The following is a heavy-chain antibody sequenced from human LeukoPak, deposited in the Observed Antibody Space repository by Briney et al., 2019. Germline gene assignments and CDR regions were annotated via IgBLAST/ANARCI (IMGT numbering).Heavy chain of an antibody. CDR3: ARDSHAPDRDIVSCYLDY. D-gene: IGHD5-12*01. CDR2: ISYDGGNK. Sequence: PGGSLRLSCVASGFTCSRYAMHWVRQAPGKGLGWVAVISYDGGNKYYADSVKGRFTISRDSSKNTLYLQMNSLRAEDTAVYYCARDSHAPDRDIVSCYLDYWGQGTLVTVSS. CDR1: GFTCSRYA. J-gene: IGHJ4*02. V-gene: IGHV3-30-3*01.